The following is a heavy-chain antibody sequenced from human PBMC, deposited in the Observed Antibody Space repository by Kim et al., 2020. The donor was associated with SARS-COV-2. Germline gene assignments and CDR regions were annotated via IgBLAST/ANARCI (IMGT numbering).Heavy chain of an antibody. J-gene: IGHJ4*02. V-gene: IGHV4-39*07. D-gene: IGHD3-10*01. CDR3: ASSGHYGSGSYYTR. Sequence: NPSLKSRVTISVDTSKNQFSLKLSSVTAADTAVYYCASSGHYGSGSYYTRWGQGTLVTVSS.